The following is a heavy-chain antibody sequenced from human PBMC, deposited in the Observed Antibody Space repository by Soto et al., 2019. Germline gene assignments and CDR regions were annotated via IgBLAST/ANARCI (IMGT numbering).Heavy chain of an antibody. V-gene: IGHV3-21*01. CDR2: ISSSSSYI. CDR1: GFPFSSYS. D-gene: IGHD2-15*01. Sequence: GGSLRLSCAASGFPFSSYSMNWFRQAPGKGLEWVSSISSSSSYIYYADSVKGRFTISRDNAKNSLYLQMNSLRAEDTAVYYCARVMYCSGGSYYSNAARSDYWGQGTLVTVSS. CDR3: ARVMYCSGGSYYSNAARSDY. J-gene: IGHJ4*02.